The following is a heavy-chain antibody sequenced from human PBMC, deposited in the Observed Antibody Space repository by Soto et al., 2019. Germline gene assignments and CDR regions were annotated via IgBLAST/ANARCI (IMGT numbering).Heavy chain of an antibody. CDR2: IYYSGST. CDR3: ARXREVDTLTGYYKAPFDY. CDR1: GGSISSYY. Sequence: SETLSLTCTVSGGSISSYYWSWIRQPPGKGLEWIGYIYYSGSTNYNPSLKSRVTISVDTSKNQFSLKLSSVTAADTAVYYCARXREVDTLTGYYKAPFDYWGQGTLVTVSS. D-gene: IGHD3-9*01. V-gene: IGHV4-59*01. J-gene: IGHJ4*02.